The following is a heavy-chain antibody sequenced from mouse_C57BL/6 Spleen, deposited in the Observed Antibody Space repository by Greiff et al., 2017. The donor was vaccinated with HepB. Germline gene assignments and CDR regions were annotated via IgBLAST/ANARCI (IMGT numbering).Heavy chain of an antibody. D-gene: IGHD2-4*01. J-gene: IGHJ2*01. CDR2: IDPSDSYT. V-gene: IGHV1-50*01. CDR1: GYTFTSYW. Sequence: QVQLQQPGAELVKPGASVKLSCKASGYTFTSYWMQWVKQRPGQGLEWIGEIDPSDSYTNYNQKFKGKATLTVDTSSSTAYMQLSSLTSEDSAVYYCAINYGGDYWGQGTTLTVSS. CDR3: AINYGGDY.